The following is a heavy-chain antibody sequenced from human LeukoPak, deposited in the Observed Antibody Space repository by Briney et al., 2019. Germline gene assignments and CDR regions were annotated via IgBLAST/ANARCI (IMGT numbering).Heavy chain of an antibody. V-gene: IGHV3-23*01. CDR2: ISESGDNT. CDR3: AKSHSLAQRGYFDY. CDR1: GFTFSTYA. J-gene: IGHJ4*02. Sequence: GGALRLSCAASGFTFSTYAMSGVRQAPGKEREGLATISESGDNTYFADSVKGRFTISRDNSKNTLYLQMNSLRAEDTAVYYCAKSHSLAQRGYFDYWGQGTLVTVSS. D-gene: IGHD6-13*01.